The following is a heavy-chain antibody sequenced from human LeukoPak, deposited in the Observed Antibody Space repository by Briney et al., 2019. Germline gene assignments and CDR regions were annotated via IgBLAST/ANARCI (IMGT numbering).Heavy chain of an antibody. CDR3: ARVALERRITMIVNWFDP. CDR2: ISGSDGNT. V-gene: IGHV3-23*01. J-gene: IGHJ5*02. D-gene: IGHD3-22*01. CDR1: GFTFSSYA. Sequence: GGSLRLSCAASGFTFSSYAMSWVRQAPGKGLEWVSAISGSDGNTNYADSVKGRFTISRDNSKNTLYLQMNSLRAEDTAVYYCARVALERRITMIVNWFDPWGQGTLVTVSS.